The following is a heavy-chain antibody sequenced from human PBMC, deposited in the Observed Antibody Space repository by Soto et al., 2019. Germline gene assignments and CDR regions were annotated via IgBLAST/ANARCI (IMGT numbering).Heavy chain of an antibody. Sequence: QVQLQESGPGLVKPSQTLSLTCTVSGGSISSGDYYWSWIRQPPGKGLEWIGYIYYSGSTYYNPSFKSRVTISVDTSKNQFSLKLSSVTAADTAVYYCARGDYYGSGSYYNDIVLDAFDIWGQGTMVTVSS. CDR3: ARGDYYGSGSYYNDIVLDAFDI. J-gene: IGHJ3*02. D-gene: IGHD3-10*01. CDR1: GGSISSGDYY. V-gene: IGHV4-30-4*01. CDR2: IYYSGST.